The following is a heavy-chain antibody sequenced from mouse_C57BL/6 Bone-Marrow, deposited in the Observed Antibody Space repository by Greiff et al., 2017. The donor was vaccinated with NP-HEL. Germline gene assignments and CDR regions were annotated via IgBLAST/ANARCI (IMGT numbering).Heavy chain of an antibody. CDR3: ARLTTSYYYAMDY. CDR2: IYPGDGDT. D-gene: IGHD1-1*01. Sequence: VQLQQSGPELVKPGASVKISCKASGYAFSSSWMNWVKQRPGKGLEWIGRIYPGDGDTNYNGRFKGKATLTADKSSSTAYMQLSSLTSEDSAVYFCARLTTSYYYAMDYWGQGTSVTVSS. V-gene: IGHV1-82*01. J-gene: IGHJ4*01. CDR1: GYAFSSSW.